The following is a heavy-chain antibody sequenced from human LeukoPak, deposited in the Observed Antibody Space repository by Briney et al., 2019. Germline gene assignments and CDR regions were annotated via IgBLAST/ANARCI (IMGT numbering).Heavy chain of an antibody. Sequence: PGGSLRLSCAASGFTFSSNYMSWVRQAPGKGLGWVSVIYSGGTTYYSDSVKGRFTISRDNSKNTLYLQINSLRAEDTAVYYCARAIAAAGRFDYWGQGTLVPVSS. CDR2: IYSGGTT. J-gene: IGHJ4*02. CDR1: GFTFSSNY. D-gene: IGHD6-13*01. V-gene: IGHV3-53*01. CDR3: ARAIAAAGRFDY.